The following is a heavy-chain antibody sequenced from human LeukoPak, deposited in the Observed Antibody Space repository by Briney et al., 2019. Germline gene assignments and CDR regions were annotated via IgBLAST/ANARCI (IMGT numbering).Heavy chain of an antibody. D-gene: IGHD2-15*01. CDR2: IWYDGSNK. CDR3: ATDRATQYFDY. Sequence: GGSLRLSCAASGITFRNYGMHWVRQAPGKGLEWVAVIWYDGSNKDYADSVKGRFTVSRDNSRNTLFLQMNSLRVEDTAVYYCATDRATQYFDYWGQGTLVSVPS. V-gene: IGHV3-33*01. CDR1: GITFRNYG. J-gene: IGHJ4*02.